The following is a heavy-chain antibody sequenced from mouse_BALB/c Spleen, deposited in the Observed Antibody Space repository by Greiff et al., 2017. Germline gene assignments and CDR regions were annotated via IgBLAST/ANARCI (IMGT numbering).Heavy chain of an antibody. CDR2: IWGDGST. V-gene: IGHV2-6-7*01. CDR1: GFSLTGYG. Sequence: QVQLKESGPGLVAPSQSLSITCTVSGFSLTGYGVNWVRQPPGKGLEWLGMIWGDGSTDYNSALKSRLSISKDNSKSQVFLKMKRLQTDDTARYYSAREYNGSSQGWFAYWGQGTLVTVSA. D-gene: IGHD1-1*01. J-gene: IGHJ3*01. CDR3: AREYNGSSQGWFAY.